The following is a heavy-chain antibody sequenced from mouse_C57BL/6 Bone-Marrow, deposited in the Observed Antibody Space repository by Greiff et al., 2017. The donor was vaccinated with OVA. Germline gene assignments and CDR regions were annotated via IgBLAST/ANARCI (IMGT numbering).Heavy chain of an antibody. CDR1: GYTFTSYG. V-gene: IGHV1-81*01. CDR2: IYPRSGNT. J-gene: IGHJ1*03. Sequence: VKLQESGAELARPGASVKLSCKASGYTFTSYGISWVKQRTGQGLEWIGEIYPRSGNTYYNEKFKGKATLTADKSSSTAYMELRSLTSEDSAVYFCARSITTVVEYFDVWGTGTTVTVSS. D-gene: IGHD1-1*01. CDR3: ARSITTVVEYFDV.